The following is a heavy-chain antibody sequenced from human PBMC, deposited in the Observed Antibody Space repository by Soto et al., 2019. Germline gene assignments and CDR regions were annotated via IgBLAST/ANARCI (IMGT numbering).Heavy chain of an antibody. D-gene: IGHD3-16*01. V-gene: IGHV3-30*18. CDR3: AKDPGGLTALLYYFAY. CDR2: ISYDVTNT. J-gene: IGHJ4*02. CDR1: GFPFSSYG. Sequence: GGSLRLSCAASGFPFSSYGMHWVRQAPGKGLEWVAVISYDVTNTKYADSVKGRFTISRDNSKNTLYLQMNSLRAEDTAVYYCAKDPGGLTALLYYFAYWVQGPLVT.